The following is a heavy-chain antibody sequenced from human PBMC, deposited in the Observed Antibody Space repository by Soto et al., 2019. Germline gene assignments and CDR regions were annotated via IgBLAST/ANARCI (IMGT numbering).Heavy chain of an antibody. V-gene: IGHV1-69*10. CDR2: IIPIFGIA. CDR1: GGTFSSYA. J-gene: IGHJ5*02. CDR3: ARQPGVVTAQNPPWFDP. D-gene: IGHD2-21*02. Sequence: ASVKVSCKASGGTFSSYAISWVRQAPGQGLEWMGGIIPIFGIANYAQKFQGRVTITADKSTSTAYMELSSLRSEDTAVYYCARQPGVVTAQNPPWFDPWGQGTLVTVSS.